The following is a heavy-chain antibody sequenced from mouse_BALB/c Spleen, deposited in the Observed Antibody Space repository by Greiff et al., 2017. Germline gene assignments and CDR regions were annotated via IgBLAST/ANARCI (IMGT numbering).Heavy chain of an antibody. D-gene: IGHD2-1*01. CDR2: ISYSGST. Sequence: ESGPGLVKPSQSLSLTCTVTGYSITRYYAWNWIRQFPGNKLEWMGYISYSGSTSYNPSLKSRISITRDTSKNQFFLQLNSVTTEDTATYYCARGNPYAMDYCGQGTSVTVSS. CDR3: ARGNPYAMDY. V-gene: IGHV3-2*02. J-gene: IGHJ4*01. CDR1: GYSITRYYA.